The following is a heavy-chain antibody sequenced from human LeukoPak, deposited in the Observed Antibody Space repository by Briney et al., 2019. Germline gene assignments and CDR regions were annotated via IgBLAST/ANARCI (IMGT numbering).Heavy chain of an antibody. CDR2: ISGSGGST. Sequence: GGSLRLSCAASGFTFSSYAMSWVCQAPGKGLEWVSAISGSGGSTYYADSVKGRFTISRDNSKNTLYLQMNSLRAEDTAVYYCAKVPLALAGYYYYGMDVWGQGTTVTVSS. V-gene: IGHV3-23*01. CDR1: GFTFSSYA. D-gene: IGHD6-19*01. J-gene: IGHJ6*02. CDR3: AKVPLALAGYYYYGMDV.